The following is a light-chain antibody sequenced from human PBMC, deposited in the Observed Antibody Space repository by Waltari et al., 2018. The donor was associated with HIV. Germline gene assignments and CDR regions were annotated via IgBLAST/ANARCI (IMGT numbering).Light chain of an antibody. CDR3: AAWDGSVNYSPVV. V-gene: IGLV1-44*01. CDR1: SPTIGSKT. Sequence: QSVLTQPPSVSGTPGQRVTISCSGSSPTIGSKTINWYPQLPGTAPKLLIYNNNQRPSGVPDRFSGSKSGTSASLAISGLQSEDEADYYCAAWDGSVNYSPVVFGGGTKLTVL. CDR2: NNN. J-gene: IGLJ2*01.